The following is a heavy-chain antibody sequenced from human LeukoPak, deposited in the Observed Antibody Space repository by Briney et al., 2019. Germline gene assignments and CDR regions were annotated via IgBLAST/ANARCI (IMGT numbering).Heavy chain of an antibody. CDR2: ISDSGEST. CDR3: ARDLYYDSSGYPSY. J-gene: IGHJ4*02. D-gene: IGHD3-22*01. Sequence: GGSLRLSCAASGFTFGSCALSWVRQAPGKGLEWVSSISDSGESTNYADSVKGRFTISRDNAKNTLYLQMNSLRAEDTAVYYCARDLYYDSSGYPSYWGQGTLVTVSS. CDR1: GFTFGSCA. V-gene: IGHV3-23*01.